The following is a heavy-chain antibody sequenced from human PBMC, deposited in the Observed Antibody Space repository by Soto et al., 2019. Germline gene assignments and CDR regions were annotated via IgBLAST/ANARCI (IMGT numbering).Heavy chain of an antibody. CDR3: ARQGAAAGRTYWFDP. Sequence: GESLKISCKGSGYSFTSYWIGWVRQMPGKGLEWMGIIYPGDSDTRYSPSFQGQVTISADKSISTAYLQWSSLKASDTAMYYCARQGAAAGRTYWFDPWGQGTLVTSPQ. J-gene: IGHJ5*02. CDR2: IYPGDSDT. D-gene: IGHD6-13*01. V-gene: IGHV5-51*01. CDR1: GYSFTSYW.